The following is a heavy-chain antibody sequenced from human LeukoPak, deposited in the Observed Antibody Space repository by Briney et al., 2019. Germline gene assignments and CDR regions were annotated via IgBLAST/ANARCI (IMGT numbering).Heavy chain of an antibody. D-gene: IGHD2-21*02. CDR2: INQDASEI. V-gene: IGHV3-7*01. CDR3: ATDRDNSDWQKRFDS. J-gene: IGHJ4*02. Sequence: GGSLRLSCAASGFTFGTYWTNWYRQAPGKGLEWVGNINQDASEINYVDSVRGRFTISRDNAKNSLHLQMNSLRAEDTAVYYCATDRDNSDWQKRFDSWGQGTLVTVSS. CDR1: GFTFGTYW.